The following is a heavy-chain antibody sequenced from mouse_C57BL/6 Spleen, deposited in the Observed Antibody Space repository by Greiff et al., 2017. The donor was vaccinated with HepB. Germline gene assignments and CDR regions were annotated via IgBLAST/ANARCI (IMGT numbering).Heavy chain of an antibody. Sequence: EVQLQQSGTVLARPGASVKMSCKTSGYTFTSYWMHWVKQRPGQGLEWIGAIYPGNSDTSYNQKFKGKAKLTAVTSASTAYMELSSLTNEDSAVYYCTRSRDYSNYYFDYWGQGTTLTVSP. CDR1: GYTFTSYW. CDR3: TRSRDYSNYYFDY. D-gene: IGHD2-5*01. V-gene: IGHV1-5*01. CDR2: IYPGNSDT. J-gene: IGHJ2*01.